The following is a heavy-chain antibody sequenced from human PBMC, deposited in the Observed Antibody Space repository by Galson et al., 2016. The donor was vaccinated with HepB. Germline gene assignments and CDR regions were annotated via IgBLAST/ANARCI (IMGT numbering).Heavy chain of an antibody. V-gene: IGHV3-30*03. Sequence: SLRLSCAASGFSFRIHGMHWVRQAPGKGLEWVAVISYDGIRKYYADSLNGRFTISRDNSKSTLFLQMNSLTAEDTAVYYCVRDLSTVTVHWYFDLWGRGTLVTVSS. CDR3: VRDLSTVTVHWYFDL. CDR1: GFSFRIHG. J-gene: IGHJ2*01. CDR2: ISYDGIRK. D-gene: IGHD2-21*02.